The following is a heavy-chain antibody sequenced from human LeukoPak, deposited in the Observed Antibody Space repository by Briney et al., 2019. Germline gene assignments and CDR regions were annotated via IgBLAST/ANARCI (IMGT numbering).Heavy chain of an antibody. V-gene: IGHV1-2*02. D-gene: IGHD3-10*01. CDR2: INPNSGGT. Sequence: ASVKVSCKASGYTFTGYYIHWVRQAPGQGLEWMGWINPNSGGTNYAQKFQGRVTMTRDTSISTAYMELSRLRSDDTAVYYCARETPLLWFGELLSGFDPWGQGTLVTVSS. CDR3: ARETPLLWFGELLSGFDP. CDR1: GYTFTGYY. J-gene: IGHJ5*02.